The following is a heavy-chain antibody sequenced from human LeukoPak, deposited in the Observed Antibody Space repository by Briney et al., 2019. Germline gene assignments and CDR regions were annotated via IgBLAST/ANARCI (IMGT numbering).Heavy chain of an antibody. CDR2: IYHGDAAT. CDR1: GYSFTSYW. CDR3: AREEGGSGSPIDY. Sequence: PGESLKISCKGSGYSFTSYWIGWVRQMPGKGLEWMGIIYHGDAATRYSPSFQGQGTSSADKSISTAYLQWSSLKASDTAMYYCAREEGGSGSPIDYWGQGTLVTVSS. V-gene: IGHV5-51*01. D-gene: IGHD3-10*01. J-gene: IGHJ4*02.